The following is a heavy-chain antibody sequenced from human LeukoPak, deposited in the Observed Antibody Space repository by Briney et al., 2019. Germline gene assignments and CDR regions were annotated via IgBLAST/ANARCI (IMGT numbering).Heavy chain of an antibody. J-gene: IGHJ4*02. D-gene: IGHD2-2*01. V-gene: IGHV3-74*01. CDR3: EREGSTSCLDY. CDR1: GFTFSSYW. CDR2: INSDGSST. Sequence: GGSLRLSCAASGFTFSSYWMHWVRQAPGKGLVWVSRINSDGSSTSYADSVKGRFTISRDNAKNTLYLQMNSLRAEDTAVYYCEREGSTSCLDYWGQETLVTVAS.